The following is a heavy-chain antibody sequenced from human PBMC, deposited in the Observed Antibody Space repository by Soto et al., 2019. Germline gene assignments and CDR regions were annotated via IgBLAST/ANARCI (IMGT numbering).Heavy chain of an antibody. V-gene: IGHV4-59*01. D-gene: IGHD3-3*01. CDR3: ARAWDYVFWCGYYDPSPYYFAY. CDR1: GGSISSYY. J-gene: IGHJ4*02. Sequence: TLSLTCTVSGGSISSYYWSWIRQPPGKGLEWIGYIYYSGSTNYNPSLKSRVTIPVDTSKNQFSLKLSSVTAADTAVYYCARAWDYVFWCGYYDPSPYYFAYWGQGTLVTVSS. CDR2: IYYSGST.